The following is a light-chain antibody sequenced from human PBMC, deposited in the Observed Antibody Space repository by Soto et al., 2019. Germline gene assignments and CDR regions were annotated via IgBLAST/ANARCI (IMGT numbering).Light chain of an antibody. CDR1: QGIDTY. J-gene: IGKJ3*01. Sequence: DIQMTQSPSSLSASVGDRVTITCRTSQGIDTYLAWYQQKPGQVPKLLIYAASTLQSGVPSRFSGSGSGTDFTLTISSLQPEDVATYFSQKYTRAPFTFGPGTKVDIK. V-gene: IGKV1-27*01. CDR2: AAS. CDR3: QKYTRAPFT.